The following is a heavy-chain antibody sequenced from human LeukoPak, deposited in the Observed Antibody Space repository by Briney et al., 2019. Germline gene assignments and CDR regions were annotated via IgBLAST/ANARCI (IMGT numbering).Heavy chain of an antibody. V-gene: IGHV3-48*03. J-gene: IGHJ4*02. D-gene: IGHD3-22*01. CDR2: ISSTGGII. Sequence: PGGSLRLSCAASGFTFSSYEMNRVRQAPGKGLEWVSYISSTGGIIYYADSVKGRFTISRDNAKRSLFLQMNSLRAEDTAVYYCARAPYDSRDYSFDYWGQGTLVTVSS. CDR1: GFTFSSYE. CDR3: ARAPYDSRDYSFDY.